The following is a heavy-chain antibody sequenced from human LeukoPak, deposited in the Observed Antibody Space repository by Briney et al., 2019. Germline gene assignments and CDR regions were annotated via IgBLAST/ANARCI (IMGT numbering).Heavy chain of an antibody. Sequence: GRSLRLCCAASGFTFSSYGMHWVRQAPGKGLEWVAVIWYDGSNKYYADSVKGRFTISRDNSKNTLYLQMNSLRAEDTAVYYCAREIELLDAFDIWGQGTMVTVSS. V-gene: IGHV3-33*01. CDR1: GFTFSSYG. CDR2: IWYDGSNK. D-gene: IGHD4-23*01. CDR3: AREIELLDAFDI. J-gene: IGHJ3*02.